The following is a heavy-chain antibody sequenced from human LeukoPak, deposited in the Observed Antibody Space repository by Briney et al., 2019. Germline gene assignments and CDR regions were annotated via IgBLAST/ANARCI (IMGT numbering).Heavy chain of an antibody. V-gene: IGHV4-59*08. Sequence: SETLSLTCTVSGGSISSYYWSWLRQPPGKGLEWIGYIYYSGSTNCNPSLKSRVTISVDTSKNQVSLKLRSVTAADTAVYYCARVVWGGDFHYSLDVWGKGTTVIVSS. D-gene: IGHD7-27*01. CDR1: GGSISSYY. CDR3: ARVVWGGDFHYSLDV. J-gene: IGHJ6*03. CDR2: IYYSGST.